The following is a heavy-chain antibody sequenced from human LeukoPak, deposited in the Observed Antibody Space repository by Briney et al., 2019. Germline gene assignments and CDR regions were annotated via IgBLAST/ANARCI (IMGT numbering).Heavy chain of an antibody. D-gene: IGHD3-22*01. Sequence: GGSLRLSCAASGFTVSTNYMSWVRQAPGKGLEWVSVIYNGGNTYYADSVKGRFTISRDNSKNTLYLQMNSLRAEDTAVYYCAKVPRQYYYDSSGYGWGQGTLVTVSS. V-gene: IGHV3-66*01. J-gene: IGHJ4*02. CDR1: GFTVSTNY. CDR3: AKVPRQYYYDSSGYG. CDR2: IYNGGNT.